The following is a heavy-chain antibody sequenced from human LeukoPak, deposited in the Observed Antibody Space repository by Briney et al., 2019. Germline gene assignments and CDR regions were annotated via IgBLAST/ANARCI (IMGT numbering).Heavy chain of an antibody. Sequence: GRSLRLSCAASGFTLNTRTMHWVRQAPGKGLEWVALISYDGSDKYYADSVKGRFGISRDNSKNTLYLQMNSLRAEDTAVYYCAKDRGAWIQLWTGHMDVWGKGTTVTVSS. CDR2: ISYDGSDK. J-gene: IGHJ6*03. CDR3: AKDRGAWIQLWTGHMDV. V-gene: IGHV3-30*09. D-gene: IGHD5-18*01. CDR1: GFTLNTRT.